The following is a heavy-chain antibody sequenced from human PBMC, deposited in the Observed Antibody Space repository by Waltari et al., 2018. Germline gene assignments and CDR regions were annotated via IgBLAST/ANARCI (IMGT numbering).Heavy chain of an antibody. V-gene: IGHV1-69*08. CDR2: SIPIFGTA. D-gene: IGHD6-13*01. CDR3: ATPLGRAAAGHGDY. J-gene: IGHJ4*02. Sequence: QVQLVQSGADVKKPGSSLTVSCKASGGTFSSYAISWVREAAGQGLEWMGRSIPIFGTANYEQKFQGRVTITADKSTSTAYMELSSLRSEDTAVYYCATPLGRAAAGHGDYWGQGTLVTVSS. CDR1: GGTFSSYA.